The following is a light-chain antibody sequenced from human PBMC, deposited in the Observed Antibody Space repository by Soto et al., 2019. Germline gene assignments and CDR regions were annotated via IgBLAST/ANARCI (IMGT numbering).Light chain of an antibody. CDR1: QSPLHSDGKTH. CDR3: MQNKQLTVT. Sequence: IVMTQTPLSLSVTPGQPASLSCKSSQSPLHSDGKTHLYWYLQRQGQPPRIXXSEVSKRAPGVPDRFSVSESVTDCTLKFSRVEAEDVGVYDGMQNKQLTVTFGQGTKVDI. CDR2: EVS. J-gene: IGKJ1*01. V-gene: IGKV2D-29*01.